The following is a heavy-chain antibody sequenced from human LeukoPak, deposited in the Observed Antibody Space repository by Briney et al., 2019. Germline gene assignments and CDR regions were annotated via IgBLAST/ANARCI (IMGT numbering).Heavy chain of an antibody. CDR2: IYHSGST. CDR3: ARDPSDDVYCSSTSCYDY. J-gene: IGHJ4*02. V-gene: IGHV4-30-2*01. CDR1: GGSISSGRYY. D-gene: IGHD2-2*01. Sequence: SETLSLTCTVSGGSISSGRYYWSWVRQPPGKGLEWIGYIYHSGSTYYNSSLKSRVTISVDRAKNQFSLKLSSVTAADTAVYYYARDPSDDVYCSSTSCYDYWGQGTLVTVSS.